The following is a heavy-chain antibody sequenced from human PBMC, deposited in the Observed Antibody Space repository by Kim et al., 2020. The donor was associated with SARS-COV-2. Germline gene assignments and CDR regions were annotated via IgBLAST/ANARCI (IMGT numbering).Heavy chain of an antibody. V-gene: IGHV3-30-3*01. J-gene: IGHJ4*02. D-gene: IGHD3-16*01. CDR2: ISSDGSFK. Sequence: GGSLRLSCAASGFTFSSFAMNWGRQAPGKGLEWVAAISSDGSFKYYADSVRGRFTISRDNSKNTLYLEMNSLSAEDTAVYYCARHWGLNYWGQGTLVTVTS. CDR1: GFTFSSFA. CDR3: ARHWGLNY.